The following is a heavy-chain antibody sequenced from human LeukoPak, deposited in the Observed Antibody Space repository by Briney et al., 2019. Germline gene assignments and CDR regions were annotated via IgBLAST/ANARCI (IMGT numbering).Heavy chain of an antibody. CDR2: VRYDGSSQ. Sequence: PGGSLRLSCVASGFSLSRFGMHWVRQAPGKGLEWVSFVRYDGSSQHYADSVKGRFTISRDNAKNSLYLQMNSLRAEDTAVYYCARDWSSETDPLKYYFDYWGQGTLVTVSS. CDR1: GFSLSRFG. D-gene: IGHD6-25*01. J-gene: IGHJ4*02. V-gene: IGHV3-30*02. CDR3: ARDWSSETDPLKYYFDY.